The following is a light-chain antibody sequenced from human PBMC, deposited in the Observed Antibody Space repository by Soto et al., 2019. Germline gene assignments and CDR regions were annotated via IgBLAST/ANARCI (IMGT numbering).Light chain of an antibody. CDR3: SSYTSSSTLV. J-gene: IGLJ2*01. CDR1: SSDVGVYNY. Sequence: QSALTQPASVSGSPGQSITISCTGNSSDVGVYNYVSWYQQHPGKAPKLMIYDVSNRPSGVSNRFSGSKSGNTASLTISGLQAEDEADYYCSSYTSSSTLVFGGGTKLTVL. CDR2: DVS. V-gene: IGLV2-14*01.